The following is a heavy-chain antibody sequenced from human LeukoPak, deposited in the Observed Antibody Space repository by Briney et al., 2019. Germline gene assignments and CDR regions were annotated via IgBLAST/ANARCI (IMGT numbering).Heavy chain of an antibody. CDR3: AKRSAESSGYFDY. D-gene: IGHD6-19*01. J-gene: IGHJ4*02. CDR1: GFTFSSYA. V-gene: IGHV3-23*01. CDR2: INGNGDST. Sequence: GGSLRLSCAASGFTFSSYAMSWVRQAPGKGLEWVSGINGNGDSTDYADSVKGRFTISRDNSKNTLYLQMNSLSAEDTAVYYCAKRSAESSGYFDYWGQGTLVTVSS.